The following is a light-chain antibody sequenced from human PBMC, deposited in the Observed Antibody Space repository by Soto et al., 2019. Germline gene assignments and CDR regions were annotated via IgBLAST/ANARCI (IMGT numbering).Light chain of an antibody. CDR3: ATWDDSLL. CDR2: SNN. J-gene: IGLJ2*01. CDR1: SSNIGSNA. Sequence: QSVLTQPPSASGTPGQRVTISCSGSSSNIGSNAVYWYQQLPGTAPKLLIYSNNQRPSGVPDRFSGSKSDTSASLAISGLQSEDEADYYCATWDDSLLFGGGTKLTVL. V-gene: IGLV1-44*01.